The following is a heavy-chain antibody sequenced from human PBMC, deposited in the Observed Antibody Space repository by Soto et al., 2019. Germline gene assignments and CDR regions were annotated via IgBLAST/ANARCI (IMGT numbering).Heavy chain of an antibody. Sequence: SETLSLTCTVSGGSISSGPYSWGWIRQPPGKGLEWIGTFYHSGSTHHNPSLESRVTISVDTSKNQFSLKLSSVTAADTAEYECARSITMVRGVPNWFDPWGQGTLVTVSS. CDR3: ARSITMVRGVPNWFDP. J-gene: IGHJ5*02. CDR2: FYHSGST. D-gene: IGHD3-10*01. CDR1: GGSISSGPYS. V-gene: IGHV4-39*01.